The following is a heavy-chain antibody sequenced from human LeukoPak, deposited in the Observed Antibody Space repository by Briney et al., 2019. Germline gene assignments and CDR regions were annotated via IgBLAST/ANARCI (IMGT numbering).Heavy chain of an antibody. D-gene: IGHD5-12*01. V-gene: IGHV3-30*02. J-gene: IGHJ4*02. CDR3: AKDQAGYGRGYFDA. Sequence: PGGSLRLSCAASGFTFSSYGMHWARQAPGKGLEGVAFIRDDGSNKYYADSAKGRFTISRDNSKNTLYLQMNSLRAEDTAAYYCAKDQAGYGRGYFDAWGQGTLVTVSS. CDR1: GFTFSSYG. CDR2: IRDDGSNK.